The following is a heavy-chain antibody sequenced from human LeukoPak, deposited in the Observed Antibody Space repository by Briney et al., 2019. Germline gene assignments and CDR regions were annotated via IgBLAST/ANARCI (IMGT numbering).Heavy chain of an antibody. CDR2: ISGSGGGT. V-gene: IGHV3-23*01. D-gene: IGHD1-26*01. CDR3: AKDLGRYRNNYFDY. CDR1: GFTFSSYA. J-gene: IGHJ4*02. Sequence: GGSLRPSCAASGFTFSSYAMSWVRQAPERGLEWVSTISGSGGGTYYADSVKGRFTISRDESKNTLYLQMNSLRAEDTAVYYCAKDLGRYRNNYFDYWGQGTLVTVSS.